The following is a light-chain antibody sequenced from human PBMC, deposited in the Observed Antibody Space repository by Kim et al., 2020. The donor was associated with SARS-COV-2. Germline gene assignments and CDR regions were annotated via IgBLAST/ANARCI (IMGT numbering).Light chain of an antibody. J-gene: IGKJ4*01. CDR3: QQYQNWPPVT. CDR2: GTS. V-gene: IGKV3-15*01. CDR1: QSVSSNY. Sequence: PGDRATLSCRASQSVSSNYLAWYQEKPGQPPRLLIYGTSTRAAGVPARFSGSGSGTEFTLTISSLQSEDFAVYFCQQYQNWPPVTFGGGTKVDIK.